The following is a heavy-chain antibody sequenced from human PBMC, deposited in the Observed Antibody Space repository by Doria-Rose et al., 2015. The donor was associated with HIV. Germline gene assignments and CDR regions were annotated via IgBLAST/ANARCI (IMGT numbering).Heavy chain of an antibody. CDR3: ARIKSSRWYHKYYFDF. Sequence: QITLKESGPVLVKLTETLTLTCTVSGVSLSSPGMGVSWIRQPPGKALEWLANTFSDDERSYKTSLKSRITISRGTSKSQVVLTMTDMDPVDTATYYCARIKSSRWYHKYYFDFWGQGTLVIVSA. D-gene: IGHD6-13*01. CDR2: TFSDDER. J-gene: IGHJ4*02. CDR1: GVSLSSPGMG. V-gene: IGHV2-26*01.